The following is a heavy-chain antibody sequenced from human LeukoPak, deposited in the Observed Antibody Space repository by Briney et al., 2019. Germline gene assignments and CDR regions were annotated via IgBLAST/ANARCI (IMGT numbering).Heavy chain of an antibody. Sequence: PSETLSLTCAVSGGSFSGYYWSWIRQPPGKGLEWIGYIYYSGSTYYNPSLKSRVTISVDTSKNQFSLKLSSVTAADTAVYYCARVMSLPIVGAPTGFDYWGQGTLVTVSS. CDR2: IYYSGST. V-gene: IGHV4-31*11. J-gene: IGHJ4*02. CDR1: GGSFSGYY. CDR3: ARVMSLPIVGAPTGFDY. D-gene: IGHD1-26*01.